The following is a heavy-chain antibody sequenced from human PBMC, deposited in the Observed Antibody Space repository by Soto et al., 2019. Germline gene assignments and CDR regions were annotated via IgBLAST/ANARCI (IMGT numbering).Heavy chain of an antibody. CDR2: IYYSGST. Sequence: SETLSLTCTVSGGSISSSSYYWGWIRQPPGKGLEWIGSIYYSGSTYYNPSLKSRVTISVDTSKNQFSLKLSSVTAADTAVYYCARPDGYNYSFDYWGQGTLLTVSS. CDR1: GGSISSSSYY. V-gene: IGHV4-39*01. J-gene: IGHJ4*02. CDR3: ARPDGYNYSFDY. D-gene: IGHD5-12*01.